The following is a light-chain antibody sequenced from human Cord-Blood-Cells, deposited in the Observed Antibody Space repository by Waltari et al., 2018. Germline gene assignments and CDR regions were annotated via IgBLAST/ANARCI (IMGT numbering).Light chain of an antibody. Sequence: QSVLTPPPSASGPTGQRVTISLSGRSSNTGSDYLSWYQQLPGTAPKLLIYRNNQRPSGVPDRFSGSKSGTSASLAISGLRSEDEADYYCAAWDDSLSGWVFGGGTKLTVL. V-gene: IGLV1-47*01. J-gene: IGLJ3*02. CDR3: AAWDDSLSGWV. CDR1: SSNTGSDY. CDR2: RNN.